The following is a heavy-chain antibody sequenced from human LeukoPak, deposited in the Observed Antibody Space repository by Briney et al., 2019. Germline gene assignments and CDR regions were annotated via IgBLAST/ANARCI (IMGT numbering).Heavy chain of an antibody. Sequence: PGGSLRLSCAASGFIFSDYYMSWIRQAPGKGLEWVLYISSSGSTIYYADSVKGRFTISRDNSKNTLYLQMNSLRAEDTAVYYCARGGPAAGRFDYWGQGTLVTVSS. CDR2: ISSSGSTI. J-gene: IGHJ4*02. CDR1: GFIFSDYY. CDR3: ARGGPAAGRFDY. D-gene: IGHD6-13*01. V-gene: IGHV3-11*04.